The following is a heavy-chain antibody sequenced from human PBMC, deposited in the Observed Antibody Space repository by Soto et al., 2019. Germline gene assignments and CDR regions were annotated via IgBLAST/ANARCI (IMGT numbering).Heavy chain of an antibody. CDR3: VKDGGALAGAYYDMAG. J-gene: IGHJ6*02. D-gene: IGHD6-19*01. V-gene: IGHV3-30*18. CDR1: RLSLNHYG. CDR2: ISYDGSNT. Sequence: GSRSLSCAIARLSLNHYGMQWVRQAPGKGLELVAVISYDGSNTYYADSVKGRFTISRDNSKNTLYLHLNITRAEDTAVYYCVKDGGALAGAYYDMAGWGQGTTVNVSS.